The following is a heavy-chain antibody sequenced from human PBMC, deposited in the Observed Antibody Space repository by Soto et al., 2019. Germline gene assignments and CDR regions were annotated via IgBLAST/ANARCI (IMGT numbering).Heavy chain of an antibody. Sequence: EMQLVESGGGLVQPGRSLRLSCVASGFTFDDYGMHWVRQPPGKGLEWVSGIGWTGNSLGDAVSVKGRFTISRDNAKNSLYLQMNSLRPDGTALYYCAKGRGAGSGASLDYWGQGTLVTVSS. D-gene: IGHD6-19*01. CDR1: GFTFDDYG. CDR2: IGWTGNSL. V-gene: IGHV3-9*01. J-gene: IGHJ4*02. CDR3: AKGRGAGSGASLDY.